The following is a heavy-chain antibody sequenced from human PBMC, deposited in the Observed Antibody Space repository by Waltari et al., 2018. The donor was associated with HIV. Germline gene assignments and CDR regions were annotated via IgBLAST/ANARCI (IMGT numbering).Heavy chain of an antibody. CDR2: VAYSGST. CDR1: GGSISTYW. CDR3: ARGGCVNGVCYRGLLDS. D-gene: IGHD2-8*01. V-gene: IGHV4-59*01. Sequence: QVQLQESGPGLVKPSGTLSLTCTVSGGSISTYWWSFLPPPPGEGLKWVGCVAYSGSTDYNPSLKSRVTISVDTSKNQFSLKLSSVTAADTAVYYCARGGCVNGVCYRGLLDSWGQGTLVTVSS. J-gene: IGHJ4*02.